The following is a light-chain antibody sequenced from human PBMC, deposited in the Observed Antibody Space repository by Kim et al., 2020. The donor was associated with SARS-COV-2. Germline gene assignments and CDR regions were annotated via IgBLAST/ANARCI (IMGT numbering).Light chain of an antibody. CDR3: QQSYNTPPYT. Sequence: ASVGDRVTITCRASQNISSSLNWYQQKPGKAPKLLIYAASSLQSGVPSRFSGSGSGTDFTLTISTLQPEDFATYCCQQSYNTPPYTFGQGTKLEI. J-gene: IGKJ2*01. V-gene: IGKV1-39*01. CDR2: AAS. CDR1: QNISSS.